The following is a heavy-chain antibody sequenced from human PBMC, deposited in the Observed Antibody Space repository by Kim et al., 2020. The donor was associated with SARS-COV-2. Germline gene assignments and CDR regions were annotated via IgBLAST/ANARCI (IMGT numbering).Heavy chain of an antibody. D-gene: IGHD6-19*01. Sequence: ASVKVSCKASGYTFTGYYMHWVRQAPGQGLEWMGRINPNSGGTNYAQKFQGRVTMTRDTSISTAYMELSRLRSDDTAVYYCARVRAGSSAAFDIWGQGTMVTVSS. CDR1: GYTFTGYY. CDR3: ARVRAGSSAAFDI. V-gene: IGHV1-2*06. J-gene: IGHJ3*02. CDR2: INPNSGGT.